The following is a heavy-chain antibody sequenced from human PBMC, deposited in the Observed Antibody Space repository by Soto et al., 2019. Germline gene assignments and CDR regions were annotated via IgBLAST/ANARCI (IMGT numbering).Heavy chain of an antibody. V-gene: IGHV3-30*18. CDR2: ISYDGGNK. D-gene: IGHD6-19*01. J-gene: IGHJ4*02. CDR3: AKGRYSSTSGNLDY. CDR1: GFIFRSYG. Sequence: GGSLRLSCAGSGFIFRSYGMHWVRQAPGKGREWVAAISYDGGNKFYTASVKGRFTISRDNSKSTVDLQMNSLTAEDTAVYYCAKGRYSSTSGNLDYWGQGTLVTVSS.